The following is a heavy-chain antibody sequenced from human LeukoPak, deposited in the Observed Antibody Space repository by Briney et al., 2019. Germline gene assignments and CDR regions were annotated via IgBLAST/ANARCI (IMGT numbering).Heavy chain of an antibody. CDR2: ISSSNSFI. D-gene: IGHD2-21*01. CDR3: VRVDHSLGKTYFDY. V-gene: IGHV3-21*01. Sequence: GGSLRLSCAASGFTFSTYSLNWVRQAPGKGLEWVSSISSSNSFIYYADSVKGRFTISRDNAKNSLYLHMNSLRAEDTAVYYCVRVDHSLGKTYFDYWGQGTLVTVSS. CDR1: GFTFSTYS. J-gene: IGHJ4*02.